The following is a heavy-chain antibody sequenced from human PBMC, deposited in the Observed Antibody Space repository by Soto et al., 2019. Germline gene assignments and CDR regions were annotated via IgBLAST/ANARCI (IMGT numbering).Heavy chain of an antibody. CDR2: IYHSGST. J-gene: IGHJ3*02. V-gene: IGHV4-4*02. CDR3: ATERSSGYDAPGAFDI. Sequence: QVQLQDSGPGLVKPSGTLSLTCAVSGGSISSSNWWSWVRQPPGKGLEWIGEIYHSGSTNYNPSLKSRVTISVDKSKNQVSLKLSSVTAADTAVYYCATERSSGYDAPGAFDIWGQGTMVTVSS. CDR1: GGSISSSNW. D-gene: IGHD3-22*01.